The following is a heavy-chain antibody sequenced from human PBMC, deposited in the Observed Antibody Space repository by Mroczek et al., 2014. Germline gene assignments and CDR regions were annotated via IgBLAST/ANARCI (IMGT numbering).Heavy chain of an antibody. V-gene: IGHV4-59*01. CDR3: ARVGVLLAWFDP. D-gene: IGHD2/OR15-2a*01. CDR2: IYYSGST. Sequence: QVQLQESGPGLVKPSETLSLTCTVSGGSISSYYWSWIRQPPGKGLEWIGYIYYSGSTNYNPSLKSRVTISVDTSKNQFSLKLSSVTAADTAVYYCARVGVLLAWFDPWGQGTLVTVSS. J-gene: IGHJ5*02. CDR1: GGSISSYY.